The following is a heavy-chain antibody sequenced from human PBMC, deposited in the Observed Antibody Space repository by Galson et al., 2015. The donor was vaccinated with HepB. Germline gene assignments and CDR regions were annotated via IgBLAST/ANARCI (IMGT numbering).Heavy chain of an antibody. J-gene: IGHJ6*03. CDR1: GFTFSSYS. Sequence: SLRLSCAASGFTFSSYSMNRVRQAPGKGLEWVSSISSSSSYIYYADSVKGRFTISRDNAKNSLYLQMNSLRAEDTAVYYCARDFSSAPSFWSGYYANYYYYYMDVWGKGTTVTVSS. CDR2: ISSSSSYI. D-gene: IGHD3-3*01. V-gene: IGHV3-21*01. CDR3: ARDFSSAPSFWSGYYANYYYYYMDV.